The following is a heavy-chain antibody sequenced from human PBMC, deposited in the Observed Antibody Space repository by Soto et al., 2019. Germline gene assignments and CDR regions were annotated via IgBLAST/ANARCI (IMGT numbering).Heavy chain of an antibody. J-gene: IGHJ6*02. CDR3: ARFSMGSGSYYHHRMDV. Sequence: AASVKVSCKASGYTFTNYDINWVRQATGQGLEWMGWMSPNSGNTGYTQKLQGRVTMTRNTSISTAYMELSSLRSEDTAVYYCARFSMGSGSYYHHRMDVWGQGTTVTVSS. V-gene: IGHV1-8*01. CDR2: MSPNSGNT. D-gene: IGHD3-10*01. CDR1: GYTFTNYD.